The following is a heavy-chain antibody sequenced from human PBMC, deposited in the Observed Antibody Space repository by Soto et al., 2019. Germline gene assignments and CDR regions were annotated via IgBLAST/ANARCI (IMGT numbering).Heavy chain of an antibody. V-gene: IGHV5-51*01. Sequence: GESLKISCKGSEDSFNTHWIGWVRQTPGKGLEWMGLIYPTDSDTRYSPSFQGQVTISADKSVNTAYLQWSSLKASDTARYYCARIFCSGDRCSEHKHFNLWGRGRRVTVS. CDR1: EDSFNTHW. CDR3: ARIFCSGDRCSEHKHFNL. D-gene: IGHD2-15*01. CDR2: IYPTDSDT. J-gene: IGHJ3*01.